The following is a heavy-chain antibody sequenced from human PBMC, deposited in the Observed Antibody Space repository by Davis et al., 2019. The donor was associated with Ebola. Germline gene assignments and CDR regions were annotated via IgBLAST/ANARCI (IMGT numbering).Heavy chain of an antibody. CDR3: ARGPGELSWLGLDV. CDR2: VNPNTGNT. D-gene: IGHD3-10*01. J-gene: IGHJ6*04. Sequence: AASVKVSCKASGYTFTSYYMHWVRQAPGQGLEWMGWVNPNTGNTGYAQKFQGRVTMTRSTSMSTVYMELRSLSSDDTAVYYCARGPGELSWLGLDVWGKGTTVTVSS. CDR1: GYTFTSYY. V-gene: IGHV1-8*02.